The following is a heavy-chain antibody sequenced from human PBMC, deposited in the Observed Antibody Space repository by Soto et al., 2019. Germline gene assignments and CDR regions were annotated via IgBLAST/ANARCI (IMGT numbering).Heavy chain of an antibody. D-gene: IGHD2-21*01. CDR3: ARDGGEGTLDY. J-gene: IGHJ4*02. V-gene: IGHV3-53*01. Sequence: GGSLRLXCAVSGFTVSSNYMSWVRQAPGKGLEWVSVIHSGGSTYYADSVKGRFTISRDNSKNTLYLQMKSLRAEDTAVYYCARDGGEGTLDYWGQGTLVTVSS. CDR1: GFTVSSNY. CDR2: IHSGGST.